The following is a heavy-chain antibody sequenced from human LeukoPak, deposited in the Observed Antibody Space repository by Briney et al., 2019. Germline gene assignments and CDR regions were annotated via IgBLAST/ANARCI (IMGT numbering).Heavy chain of an antibody. D-gene: IGHD4-17*01. V-gene: IGHV1-46*01. J-gene: IGHJ1*01. CDR3: ARHGDGAENFQH. Sequence: ASVNVSCKASGYTFTYYYIHWVRQAPGQGLEWMGIINPSGGSTKYAQKFQGRVTMTRDTSTSTLYMELNSLRSDDTSVYYCARHGDGAENFQHWGQGTLVTVS. CDR2: INPSGGST. CDR1: GYTFTYYY.